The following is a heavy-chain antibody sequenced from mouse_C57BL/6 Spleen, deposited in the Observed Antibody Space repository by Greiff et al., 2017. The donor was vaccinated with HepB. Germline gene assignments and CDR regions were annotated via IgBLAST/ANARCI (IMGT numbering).Heavy chain of an antibody. Sequence: EVKLMESGEGLVKPGGSLKLSCAASGFTFSSYAMSWVRQTPEKRLEWVAYISSGGDYIYYADTVKGRFTISRDNARNTLYLQMSSLKSEDTAMYYCTRSDYSNRYFDVWGTGTTVTVSS. CDR3: TRSDYSNRYFDV. D-gene: IGHD2-5*01. V-gene: IGHV5-9-1*02. CDR1: GFTFSSYA. J-gene: IGHJ1*03. CDR2: ISSGGDYI.